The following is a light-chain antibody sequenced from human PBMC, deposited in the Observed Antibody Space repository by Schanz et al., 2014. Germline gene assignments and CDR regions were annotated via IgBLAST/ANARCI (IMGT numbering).Light chain of an antibody. V-gene: IGLV2-14*03. CDR3: SSYTSSSTGV. CDR2: DVS. Sequence: QSALTQPASVSGSPGQSITISCTGTSSDVGGFNYVSWYQQYPNKAPQLVIFDVSHRPSGVSNRFSGSKSGNTASLAISGLQAEDEADYYCSSYTSSSTGVFGGGTKLTVL. CDR1: SSDVGGFNY. J-gene: IGLJ3*02.